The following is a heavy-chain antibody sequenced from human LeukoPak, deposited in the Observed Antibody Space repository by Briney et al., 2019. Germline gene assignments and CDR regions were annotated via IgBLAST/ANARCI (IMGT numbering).Heavy chain of an antibody. CDR3: ARGSGSYGDFDY. CDR2: INADGSNT. CDR1: GFTVSSNY. Sequence: GGSLRLSCAASGFTVSSNYMSWVRQAPGEGLVWVSRINADGSNTYYADSARGRFTISRDNAKNTVYLQMNSLRAEDTAVYYCARGSGSYGDFDYWGQGTLVTVSS. V-gene: IGHV3-74*01. D-gene: IGHD1-26*01. J-gene: IGHJ4*02.